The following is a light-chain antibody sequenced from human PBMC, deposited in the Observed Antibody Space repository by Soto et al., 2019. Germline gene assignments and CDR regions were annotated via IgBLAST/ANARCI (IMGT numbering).Light chain of an antibody. V-gene: IGLV2-23*01. CDR1: SSDVGSDYL. J-gene: IGLJ3*02. CDR3: CSYGDFRTSWV. Sequence: QSALTQPASVSGSPGQSITISCSGTSSDVGSDYLVSWYQQHPGTAPKLIIYEGTKRPSEVSDRFSGSRSGNTASLTISGLQTEDEGDYFCCSYGDFRTSWVFGGGTKLTVL. CDR2: EGT.